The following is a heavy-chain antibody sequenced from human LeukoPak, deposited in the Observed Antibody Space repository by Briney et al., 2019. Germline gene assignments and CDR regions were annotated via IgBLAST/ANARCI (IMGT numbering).Heavy chain of an antibody. CDR1: GGSLSSNNW. J-gene: IGHJ4*02. V-gene: IGHV4-4*02. Sequence: PAGTLSLTCAVSGGSLSSNNWWTGGRPRPGKGVEWSGEISHRGSTNYKQSLKRRDNISVDKSKNQLSLNLSSVTAADTAVYYCATSTVTTGALDYGGQGTLAPVS. CDR2: ISHRGST. D-gene: IGHD4-17*01. CDR3: ATSTVTTGALDY.